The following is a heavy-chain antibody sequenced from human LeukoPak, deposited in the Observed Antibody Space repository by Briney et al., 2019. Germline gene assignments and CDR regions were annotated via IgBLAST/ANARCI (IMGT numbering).Heavy chain of an antibody. CDR2: ISSSSNTI. V-gene: IGHV3-48*02. J-gene: IGHJ4*02. D-gene: IGHD2-21*02. CDR3: ARAVTVVTRGGLAFDY. Sequence: GGSLRLSCAASGFTFSSYSMNWVRQAPGKGLEWVSYISSSSNTIYYADSVKGRFTISRDNAKNSLFLQMNSLRDEDTSVYYCARAVTVVTRGGLAFDYWGQGTLVTVSS. CDR1: GFTFSSYS.